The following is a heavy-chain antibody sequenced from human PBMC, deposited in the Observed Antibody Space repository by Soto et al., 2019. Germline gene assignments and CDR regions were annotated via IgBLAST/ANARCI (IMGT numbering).Heavy chain of an antibody. D-gene: IGHD2-15*01. CDR2: INSDGSVS. Sequence: EVQLVESGGGLVQPGGSLRLSCAASGFTFSNYWMYWVRQAPGKGLEWVSRINSDGSVSTYADSVKGRLTISRDNVKNTLYLQMDSLRAEDTAVYYCARGDCVGGSCYSLAGYFYYYMDAWGKGTTVTV. J-gene: IGHJ6*03. CDR3: ARGDCVGGSCYSLAGYFYYYMDA. V-gene: IGHV3-74*03. CDR1: GFTFSNYW.